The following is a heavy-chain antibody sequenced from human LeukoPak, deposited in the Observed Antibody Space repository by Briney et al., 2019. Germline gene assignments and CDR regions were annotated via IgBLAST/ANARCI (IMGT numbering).Heavy chain of an antibody. Sequence: ASVKVSCKASGGTFSSYAISWVRQAPGQGLEWMGWISAYNGNTNYAQKLQGRVTMTTDTSTSTAYMELRSLRSDDTAVYYCARVTYYYDSSGYTHWGQGTLVTVSS. CDR1: GGTFSSYA. J-gene: IGHJ4*02. CDR3: ARVTYYYDSSGYTH. V-gene: IGHV1-18*01. CDR2: ISAYNGNT. D-gene: IGHD3-22*01.